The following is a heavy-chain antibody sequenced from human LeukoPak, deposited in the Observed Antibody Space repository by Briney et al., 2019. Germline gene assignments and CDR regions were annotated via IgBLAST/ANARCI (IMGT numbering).Heavy chain of an antibody. V-gene: IGHV3-23*01. J-gene: IGHJ6*02. Sequence: GGSLRLSCAASGFTFSDYYMSWVRQAPGKGLEWVSAISDSDSGTYYADSVMGRFTISRDNSKNTLYLQMNSLRAEDTAVYYCAKGYGYSSSWTSNYYFYGLDVWGQGTTVTV. CDR2: ISDSDSGT. CDR1: GFTFSDYY. CDR3: AKGYGYSSSWTSNYYFYGLDV. D-gene: IGHD6-13*01.